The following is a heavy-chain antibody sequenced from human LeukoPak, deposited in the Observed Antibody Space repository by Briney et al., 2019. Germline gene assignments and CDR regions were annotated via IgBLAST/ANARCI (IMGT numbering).Heavy chain of an antibody. CDR3: ARDDGGKPFDS. CDR2: IVPMFGTA. J-gene: IGHJ4*02. V-gene: IGHV1-69*06. D-gene: IGHD4-23*01. Sequence: SVKVSCKASGGTFNNYAISWVRQAPGQGLEWMGGIVPMFGTANYAQKFQGTVTITADKPTRTAYMELSSLTSEDTAIYYRARDDGGKPFDSWGQGTLVTISS. CDR1: GGTFNNYA.